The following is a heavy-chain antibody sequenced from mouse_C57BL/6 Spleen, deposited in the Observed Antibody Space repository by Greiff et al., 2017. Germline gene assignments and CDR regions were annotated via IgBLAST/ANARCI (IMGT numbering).Heavy chain of an antibody. CDR1: GYTFTSYD. Sequence: QVQLKQSGPELVKPGASVKLSCKASGYTFTSYDINWVKQRPGQGLEWIGWIYPRDGSTKYNEKFKGKATLTVDTSSSTAYMELHSLTSEDSAVYFCARGSYYYGSSNWYFDVWGTGTTVTVSS. CDR3: ARGSYYYGSSNWYFDV. V-gene: IGHV1-85*01. D-gene: IGHD1-1*01. J-gene: IGHJ1*03. CDR2: IYPRDGST.